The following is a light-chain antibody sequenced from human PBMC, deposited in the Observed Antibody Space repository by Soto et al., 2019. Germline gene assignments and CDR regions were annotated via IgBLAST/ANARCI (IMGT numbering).Light chain of an antibody. V-gene: IGKV3-15*01. CDR1: QSVSSY. CDR3: QHYNNWPIT. J-gene: IGKJ5*01. Sequence: NGLKQSPATLSLSTGERATLSCRASQSVSSYLAWYQQKPGQAPRLLIYGASTWATGVPARFSGSGSGTEFTLTISSLQSEDFAVYYCQHYNNWPITFGQGTLLEVK. CDR2: GAS.